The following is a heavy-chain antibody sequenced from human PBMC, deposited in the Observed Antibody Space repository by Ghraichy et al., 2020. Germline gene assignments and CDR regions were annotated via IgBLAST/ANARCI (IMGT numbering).Heavy chain of an antibody. V-gene: IGHV3-23*01. CDR3: AKDTPTYYYDSSGYQFDY. D-gene: IGHD3-22*01. Sequence: GESLNISCAASGFTFSSYAMSWVRQAPGKGLEWVSAISGSGGSTYYADSVKGRFTISRDNSKNTLYLQMNSLRAEDTAVYYCAKDTPTYYYDSSGYQFDYWGQGTLVTVSS. CDR2: ISGSGGST. J-gene: IGHJ4*02. CDR1: GFTFSSYA.